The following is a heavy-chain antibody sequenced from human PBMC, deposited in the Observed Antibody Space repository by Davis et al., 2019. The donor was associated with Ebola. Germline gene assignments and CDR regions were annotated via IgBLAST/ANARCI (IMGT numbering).Heavy chain of an antibody. D-gene: IGHD1-26*01. CDR3: ARTIVGALSFDY. J-gene: IGHJ4*02. CDR2: INHSGST. Sequence: SETLSLTCAVYGGSFSGYYWSWIRQPPGKGLEWIGEINHSGSTNYNPSLKSRVTISVDTSKNQFSLKLSSVTAADTAVYYCARTIVGALSFDYWGQGTLVTVSS. V-gene: IGHV4-34*01. CDR1: GGSFSGYY.